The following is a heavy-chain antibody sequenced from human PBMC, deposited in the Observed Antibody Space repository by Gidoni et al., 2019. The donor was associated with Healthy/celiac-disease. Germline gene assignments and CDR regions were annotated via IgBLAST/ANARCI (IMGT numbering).Heavy chain of an antibody. CDR3: AHSRWYYDSSGYHGGFDP. CDR2: IYWDDDK. CDR1: GFSLSTSGVG. D-gene: IGHD3-22*01. V-gene: IGHV2-5*02. Sequence: QITLKESGPTLVKPTQTLTLTCTFSGFSLSTSGVGVGWIRQPPGKALEWLALIYWDDDKRYSPSLKSRLTITKDTSKNQVVLTMTNMDPVDTATYYCAHSRWYYDSSGYHGGFDPWGQGTLVTVSS. J-gene: IGHJ5*02.